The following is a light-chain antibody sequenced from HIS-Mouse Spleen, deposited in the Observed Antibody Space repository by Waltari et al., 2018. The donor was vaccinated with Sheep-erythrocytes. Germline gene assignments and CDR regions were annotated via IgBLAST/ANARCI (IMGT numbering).Light chain of an antibody. V-gene: IGLV2-11*01. Sequence: QSALTQPRSVSGSPGQSVTISCTGTSSDVGGYNYVSWYQQHPGKAPKLMIYEVSKRPSGVPDRFSGSKSGNTASLTVSGLQAEDEADYYCSSYAGSYVFGTGTKVTVL. CDR1: SSDVGGYNY. CDR2: EVS. J-gene: IGLJ1*01. CDR3: SSYAGSYV.